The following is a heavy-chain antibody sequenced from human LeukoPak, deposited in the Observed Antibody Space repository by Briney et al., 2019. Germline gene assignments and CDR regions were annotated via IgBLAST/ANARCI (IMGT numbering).Heavy chain of an antibody. CDR2: IYSGGST. CDR3: AREIGPRFDP. J-gene: IGHJ5*02. D-gene: IGHD3-22*01. Sequence: GGSLRLSCAASGFTVSSNYMSWVRQAPGKGLEWVSVIYSGGSTYYADSVKGRFTISRHNSKNTLYLQMNSLRAEDTAVHYCAREIGPRFDPWGQGTLVTVSS. V-gene: IGHV3-53*04. CDR1: GFTVSSNY.